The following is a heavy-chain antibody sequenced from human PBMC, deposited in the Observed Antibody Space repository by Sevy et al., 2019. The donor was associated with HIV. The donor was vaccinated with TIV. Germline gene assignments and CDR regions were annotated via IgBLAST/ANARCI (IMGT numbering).Heavy chain of an antibody. CDR1: GFTFSSYA. CDR3: AREMATILDY. D-gene: IGHD5-12*01. V-gene: IGHV3-30-3*01. J-gene: IGHJ4*02. CDR2: ISYDGSNK. Sequence: AGSLRLSCAASGFTFSSYAMHWVRQAPGKGLEWVAVISYDGSNKYYADSVKGRFTISRDNSKNTLYLQMNSLRAEDTAVYYCAREMATILDYWGQGTLVTVSS.